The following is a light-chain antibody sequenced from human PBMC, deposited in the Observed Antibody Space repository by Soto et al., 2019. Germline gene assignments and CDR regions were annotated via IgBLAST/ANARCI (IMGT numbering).Light chain of an antibody. CDR1: QSISSY. Sequence: DIHITQSPSSLSASVGDRVTITCRASQSISSYLNWYQQKPGKAPKLLIYAASSLQSGVPSRFSGSGSGTDFTLTISSLQPEDCATHSCPPSDTTRTFGQGTKV. CDR2: AAS. J-gene: IGKJ1*01. V-gene: IGKV1-39*01. CDR3: PPSDTTRT.